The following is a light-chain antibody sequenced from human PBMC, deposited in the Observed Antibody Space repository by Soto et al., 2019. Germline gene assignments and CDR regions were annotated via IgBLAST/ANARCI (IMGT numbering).Light chain of an antibody. Sequence: DIQMTQAPSSLYASVGDRVTITCRASQTINKNLNGYQQKLGQAHNLLIYSSSDFQSGVHSRFSGSGSGTEFTLTISVLQPEDFATDYCQQSVRTPYTFRQGTERE. J-gene: IGKJ2*01. CDR2: SSS. V-gene: IGKV1-39*01. CDR3: QQSVRTPYT. CDR1: QTINKN.